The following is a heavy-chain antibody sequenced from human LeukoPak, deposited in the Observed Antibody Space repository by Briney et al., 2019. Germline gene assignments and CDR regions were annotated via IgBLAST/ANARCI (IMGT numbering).Heavy chain of an antibody. D-gene: IGHD3-22*01. CDR1: GGSISSGGYY. Sequence: SQTLSLTCTVSGGSISSGGYYWSWIRQHPGKGLEWIGYIYYSGSTYYNPSLKSRVTISVDTSKNQFSLKLSSVTAADTAVYYCARMLRTGLFVGSDAFDIWGQGTMVTVSS. CDR3: ARMLRTGLFVGSDAFDI. V-gene: IGHV4-31*03. CDR2: IYYSGST. J-gene: IGHJ3*02.